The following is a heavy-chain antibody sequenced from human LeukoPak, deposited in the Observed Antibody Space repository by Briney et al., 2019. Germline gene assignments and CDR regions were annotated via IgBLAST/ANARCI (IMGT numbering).Heavy chain of an antibody. J-gene: IGHJ4*02. CDR3: AKDLGYCSSTSCYGVDY. CDR2: ISGSGGSA. Sequence: PGGSLGLSCAASGFTFSRHAMSWVRQAPGKGLEWVSTISGSGGSAYYADSVKGRFTISRDNSKNTLYLQMNSLRAEDTAVYYCAKDLGYCSSTSCYGVDYWGQGTLVTVSS. D-gene: IGHD2-2*03. V-gene: IGHV3-23*01. CDR1: GFTFSRHA.